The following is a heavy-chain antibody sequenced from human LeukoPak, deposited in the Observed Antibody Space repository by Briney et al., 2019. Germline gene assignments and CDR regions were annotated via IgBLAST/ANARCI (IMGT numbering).Heavy chain of an antibody. CDR2: MNPNSGNT. V-gene: IGHV1-8*03. J-gene: IGHJ4*02. CDR3: ARAGRYCSSTSCPYYFDY. Sequence: EASVKVSCKASGYTFTSYDINWVRQATGQGLEWMGWMNPNSGNTGYAQKFQGRVTITRNTSISTAYMELSSLRSEDTAVHYCARAGRYCSSTSCPYYFDYWGQGTLVTVSS. CDR1: GYTFTSYD. D-gene: IGHD2-2*01.